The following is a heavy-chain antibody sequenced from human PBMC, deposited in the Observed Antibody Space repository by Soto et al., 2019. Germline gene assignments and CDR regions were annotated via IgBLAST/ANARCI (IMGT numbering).Heavy chain of an antibody. CDR3: ARFPQTAIVGAAYFDY. CDR1: GGTFSSYI. D-gene: IGHD1-26*01. Sequence: QVQLVQSGAEVKKPGSSVKVSCKASGGTFSSYIIRWVRQAPGQGLEWMGRIIPILGIANYAQKFQGRVTITADKSTSTAYMELSSLRSEDTAVYYCARFPQTAIVGAAYFDYWGQGTLVTVSS. CDR2: IIPILGIA. V-gene: IGHV1-69*02. J-gene: IGHJ4*02.